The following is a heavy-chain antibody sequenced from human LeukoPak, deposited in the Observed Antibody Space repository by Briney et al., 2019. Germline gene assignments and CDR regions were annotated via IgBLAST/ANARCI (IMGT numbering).Heavy chain of an antibody. CDR1: GFTLNSNA. Sequence: GGSLRLSCAVSGFTLNSNAMCWVRQAPGKGLEWVSAISRIGVATYYADSVEGRFTISRDTSKNTLYLQMNTLRPEDTAVYYCAKEEVHNDHWGQGTLVTVSS. J-gene: IGHJ4*02. CDR2: ISRIGVAT. CDR3: AKEEVHNDH. D-gene: IGHD1-1*01. V-gene: IGHV3-23*01.